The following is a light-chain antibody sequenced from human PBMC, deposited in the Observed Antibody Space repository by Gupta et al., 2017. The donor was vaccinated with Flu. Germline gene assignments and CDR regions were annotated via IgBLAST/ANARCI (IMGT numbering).Light chain of an antibody. J-gene: IGLJ1*01. V-gene: IGLV2-23*01. CDR3: CSYAGSLTYV. CDR2: EGS. CDR1: SSDVGSYNL. Sequence: TSSDVGSYNLVSWYQQHPGKAPKLMIYEGSKRPAGVSNRVSGSKSGNTASLTISGLQAEDEADYYCCSYAGSLTYVFGTGTKVTVL.